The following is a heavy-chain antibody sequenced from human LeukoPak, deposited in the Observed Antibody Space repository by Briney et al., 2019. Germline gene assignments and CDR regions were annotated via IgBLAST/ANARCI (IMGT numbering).Heavy chain of an antibody. D-gene: IGHD6-13*01. CDR1: GGTFSSYT. CDR3: ASGPGTAAAANWFDP. V-gene: IGHV1-69*02. Sequence: SVKVSCKASGGTFSSYTISWVRQAPGQGLEWMGRIIPILGIANYAQKFQGRVTITADKSTSTAYMELSSLRSEDTAVYYCASGPGTAAAANWFDPWGQGTLITVSS. J-gene: IGHJ5*02. CDR2: IIPILGIA.